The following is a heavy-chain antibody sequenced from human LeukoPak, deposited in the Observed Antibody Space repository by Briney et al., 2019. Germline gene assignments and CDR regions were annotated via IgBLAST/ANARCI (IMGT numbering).Heavy chain of an antibody. Sequence: GGSLRLSCAASGLTFDDYAMHWVRQGPGKGVEWVSGMNWNGVNTHYADSVKGRFTSSRENAQNSLYLQMRSLRPEDTALYYCVKADCSSTSCLTDSWGQGTPVIVSS. D-gene: IGHD2-2*01. CDR2: MNWNGVNT. CDR3: VKADCSSTSCLTDS. CDR1: GLTFDDYA. V-gene: IGHV3-9*01. J-gene: IGHJ4*02.